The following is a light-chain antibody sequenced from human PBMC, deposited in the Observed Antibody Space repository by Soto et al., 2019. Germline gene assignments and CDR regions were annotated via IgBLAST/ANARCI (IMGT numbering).Light chain of an antibody. CDR3: QKYNSAPLT. Sequence: EIVMTQSPATLSVSPGERVTLSCRASESLSTYLAWYQQKPGQAPRLLIYDASNRASGIPARFSGSGSGTDFTLTISSLQPEDVATYYCQKYNSAPLTFGGGTKV. J-gene: IGKJ4*01. CDR1: ESLSTY. V-gene: IGKV3D-15*01. CDR2: DAS.